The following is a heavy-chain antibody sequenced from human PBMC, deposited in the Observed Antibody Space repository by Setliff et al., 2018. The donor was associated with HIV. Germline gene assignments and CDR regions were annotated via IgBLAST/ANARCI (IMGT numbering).Heavy chain of an antibody. D-gene: IGHD6-6*01. Sequence: SETLSLTCAVYGGSFSSYYWSWIRQSPGKGLEWIGEINHRGSTNYSPSLKIRALISADTSKNQFSLRLTSVTAADTAIYYCGRAQIAARRPFDYWGQGTLVTVSS. J-gene: IGHJ4*02. V-gene: IGHV4-34*01. CDR1: GGSFSSYY. CDR2: INHRGST. CDR3: GRAQIAARRPFDY.